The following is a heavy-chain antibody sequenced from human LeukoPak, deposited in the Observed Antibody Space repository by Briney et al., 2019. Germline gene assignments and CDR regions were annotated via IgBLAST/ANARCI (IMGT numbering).Heavy chain of an antibody. J-gene: IGHJ4*02. CDR3: AKLKRVGIAPFDD. V-gene: IGHV3-23*01. D-gene: IGHD3-10*01. CDR2: ISGSGNKT. CDR1: GFTFSHFA. Sequence: PGGSLRLSCAASGFTFSHFAMSWVRQAPGKGLHWVSTISGSGNKTYDADSVKGRFTISRDNSKNTLYLQMTGLRAEGTAVYYCAKLKRVGIAPFDDWGQGILVTVSS.